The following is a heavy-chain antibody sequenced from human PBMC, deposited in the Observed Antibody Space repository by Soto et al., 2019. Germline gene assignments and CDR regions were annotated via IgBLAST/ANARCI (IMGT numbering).Heavy chain of an antibody. CDR3: ARGVSAGVDY. V-gene: IGHV1-8*01. D-gene: IGHD1-26*01. J-gene: IGHJ4*02. CDR2: MQPSTGRT. Sequence: QVQLVQSGAEVREPGASVKVSCKASGYSFTSLDINWVRQTAGQGLEWMGWMQPSTGRTGYAQKFPGMVTMTRDTSINTAYMELTTLTSDDTAFYYCARGVSAGVDYWGQGTLVTVSS. CDR1: GYSFTSLD.